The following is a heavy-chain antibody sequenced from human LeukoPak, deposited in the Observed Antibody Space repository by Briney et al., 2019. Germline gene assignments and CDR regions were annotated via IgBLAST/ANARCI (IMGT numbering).Heavy chain of an antibody. Sequence: KPSETLCLSTAVSRGSICSYYWHWIWQTPGKRLGWSWYISGRGRTDYNRSLKSRVTISVDPSKNHFSLKLSSVTAADTAVYYCARKSTTGGYNGYDVWYFDLWGRGTQVTVSS. J-gene: IGHJ2*01. V-gene: IGHV4-4*09. D-gene: IGHD5-12*01. CDR2: ISGRGRT. CDR1: RGSICSYY. CDR3: ARKSTTGGYNGYDVWYFDL.